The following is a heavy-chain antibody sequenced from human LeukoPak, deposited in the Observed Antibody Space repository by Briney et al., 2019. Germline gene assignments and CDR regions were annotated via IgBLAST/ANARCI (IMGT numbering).Heavy chain of an antibody. D-gene: IGHD2-2*01. J-gene: IGHJ5*02. CDR1: GFTFDDYA. V-gene: IGHV3-9*01. CDR3: AKGRDKYQLLSKNWFDH. CDR2: ISWNSGSI. Sequence: GGSLRLSCAASGFTFDDYAMHWVRHAPGKGLEWVSGISWNSGSIVYADSVKGRFTISRDNAKNSLYLQMNSLRAEDTALYYCAKGRDKYQLLSKNWFDHWGQGTLVTVSS.